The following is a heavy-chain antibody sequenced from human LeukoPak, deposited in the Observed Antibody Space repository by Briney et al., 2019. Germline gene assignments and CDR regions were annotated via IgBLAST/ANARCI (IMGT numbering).Heavy chain of an antibody. Sequence: GGSLRLSCAASGFTFSSYAMHWVRQAPGKGLEYVSAISSNGGSTYYANSVKGRFTISRDNSKNTLYLQMGSLRAEDMAVYYCARVGRELLLAXAFDIWG. CDR2: ISSNGGST. CDR1: GFTFSSYA. D-gene: IGHD1-26*01. J-gene: IGHJ3*02. V-gene: IGHV3-64*01. CDR3: ARVGRELLLAXAFDI.